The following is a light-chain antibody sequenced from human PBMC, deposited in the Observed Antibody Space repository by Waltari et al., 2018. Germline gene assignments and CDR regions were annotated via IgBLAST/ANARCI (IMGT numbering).Light chain of an antibody. Sequence: EIVLTQSPATLYLSPGERATLSCRASQSVSSYLAWYQQKPGQAPRLLIYDASNRATGIPARFSGSGSGTDFTLTISSLEPEDFAVYYCQQRSNWPPVSTFGPGTKVDIK. J-gene: IGKJ3*01. CDR1: QSVSSY. V-gene: IGKV3-11*01. CDR2: DAS. CDR3: QQRSNWPPVST.